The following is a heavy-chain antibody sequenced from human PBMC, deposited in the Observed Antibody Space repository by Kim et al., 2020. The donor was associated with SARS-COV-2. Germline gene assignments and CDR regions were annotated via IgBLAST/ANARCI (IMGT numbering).Heavy chain of an antibody. Sequence: GGSLRLSCAASGFTFSSYAMHWVRQAPGKGLEWVAVISYDGSNKYYADSVKGRFTISRDNSKNTLYLQMNSLRAEDTAVYYCARASYSSTDGMDVWGQG. D-gene: IGHD6-13*01. J-gene: IGHJ6*02. CDR2: ISYDGSNK. V-gene: IGHV3-30*04. CDR3: ARASYSSTDGMDV. CDR1: GFTFSSYA.